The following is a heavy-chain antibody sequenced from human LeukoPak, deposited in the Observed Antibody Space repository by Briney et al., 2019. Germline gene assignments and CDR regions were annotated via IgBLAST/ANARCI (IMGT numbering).Heavy chain of an antibody. V-gene: IGHV5-51*01. CDR1: GYSFTSYW. Sequence: PGESLKISCKGSGYSFTSYWIGWVRQMPGKGLEWMGIIYPGDSATRYSPSFQGQVTISADKSISTAYLQWSSLKASDTAMYYCARLRGCGGDCYFTQEHYFDYWGQGTLVTVSS. J-gene: IGHJ4*02. CDR2: IYPGDSAT. CDR3: ARLRGCGGDCYFTQEHYFDY. D-gene: IGHD2-21*02.